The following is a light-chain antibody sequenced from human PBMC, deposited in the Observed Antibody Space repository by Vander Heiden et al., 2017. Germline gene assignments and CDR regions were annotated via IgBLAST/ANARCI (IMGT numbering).Light chain of an antibody. CDR2: AAS. J-gene: IGKJ2*01. V-gene: IGKV1-39*01. CDR3: QHRDSTPVT. Sequence: DIQMTQSPSSLSASVGDRFTIPCRASQSISSYLNWYQQKPGKAPKLLIYAASSLQSGVPSRFSGSGSGTDFTLTISRLQPEDVATYYCQHRDSTPVTFGQGTKMEIK. CDR1: QSISSY.